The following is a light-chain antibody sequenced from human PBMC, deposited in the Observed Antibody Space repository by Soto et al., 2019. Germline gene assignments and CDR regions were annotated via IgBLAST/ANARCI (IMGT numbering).Light chain of an antibody. Sequence: QSALTQPPSLSGTPGQRVTISCSGSSSNIAGNTVHWYQHLPGTAPKLLIYINDQRPSGVPGRFSASTSGTSASLAISGLQSDDEADYYCATWDDDLNAAVSGGGTQLTVL. CDR1: SSNIAGNT. V-gene: IGLV1-44*01. CDR2: IND. CDR3: ATWDDDLNAAV. J-gene: IGLJ7*01.